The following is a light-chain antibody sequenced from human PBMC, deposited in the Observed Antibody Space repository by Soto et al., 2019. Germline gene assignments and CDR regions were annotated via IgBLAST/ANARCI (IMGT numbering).Light chain of an antibody. J-gene: IGLJ1*01. CDR3: SSYAGTRTVV. CDR2: DGS. V-gene: IGLV2-23*01. CDR1: SSDVGSYNL. Sequence: QSALTQPASVSGSPGQSITISCTGTSSDVGSYNLVSWYQQYPDKAPKLMIFDGSLRPSGVSNRFSGSKFGNTASLTNSGLQAADEADSYCSSYAGTRTVVFGTGTNVTVL.